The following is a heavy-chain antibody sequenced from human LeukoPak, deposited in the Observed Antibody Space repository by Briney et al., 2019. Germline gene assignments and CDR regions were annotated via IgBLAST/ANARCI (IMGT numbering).Heavy chain of an antibody. J-gene: IGHJ4*02. CDR3: ARDGDYDSSHFDY. Sequence: GGSLRLSCAASGFTFSSYSMNWVRQAPGKGLEWVSSISSSSSYIYYADSVKGRFTISRDNAKNSLYLQMNSLRAEDTAVYYCARDGDYDSSHFDYWGQGTLVTVSS. CDR2: ISSSSSYI. V-gene: IGHV3-21*01. CDR1: GFTFSSYS. D-gene: IGHD3-22*01.